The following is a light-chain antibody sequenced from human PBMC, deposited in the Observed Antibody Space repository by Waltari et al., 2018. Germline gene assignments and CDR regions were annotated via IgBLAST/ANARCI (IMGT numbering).Light chain of an antibody. CDR1: SSDVGSYNL. CDR3: FSHVDSSTSV. J-gene: IGLJ2*01. CDR2: EVN. V-gene: IGLV2-23*02. Sequence: QSALTQPASVSGSPGQSITISCTGTSSDVGSYNLVSWYQQHPGKAPKLMIYEVNKRPSGVANRFAGSKSGNTASLTISGLQAEDEADYYCFSHVDSSTSVFGGGTKLTVL.